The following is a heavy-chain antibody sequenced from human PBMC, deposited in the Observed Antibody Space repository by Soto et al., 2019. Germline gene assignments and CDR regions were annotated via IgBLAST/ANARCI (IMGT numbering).Heavy chain of an antibody. CDR2: ISSSGSTI. D-gene: IGHD2-2*01. Sequence: QVQLVESGGGLVKPGGSLRLSCAASGFTFSDYYMSWIRQAPGKGLEWVSYISSSGSTIYYADSVKGRFTISRDNAKTSLYLQMNSLRAEDTAVYYCARLSQPGRSPRYYFDYWGQGTLVTVSS. CDR3: ARLSQPGRSPRYYFDY. V-gene: IGHV3-11*01. J-gene: IGHJ4*02. CDR1: GFTFSDYY.